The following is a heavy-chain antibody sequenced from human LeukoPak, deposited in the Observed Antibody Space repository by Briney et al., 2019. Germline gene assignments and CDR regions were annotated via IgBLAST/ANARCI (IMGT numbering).Heavy chain of an antibody. CDR3: ARGEKGLLGAFDI. V-gene: IGHV1-69*05. J-gene: IGHJ3*02. CDR2: IIPIFGTA. Sequence: SVKVSCKASGGTFSSYAISWVRQAPGQGLEWMRGIIPIFGTANYAQKFQGRVTITTDESTSTAYMELSSLRSEDTAVYYCARGEKGLLGAFDIWGQATMVTVSS. CDR1: GGTFSSYA. D-gene: IGHD1-26*01.